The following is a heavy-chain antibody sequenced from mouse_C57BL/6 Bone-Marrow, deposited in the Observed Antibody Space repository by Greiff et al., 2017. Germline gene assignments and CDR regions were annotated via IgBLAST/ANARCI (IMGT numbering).Heavy chain of an antibody. CDR3: ARGESFDY. Sequence: QVQLQQPGAELVRPGTSVKLSCKASGYTFTSYWMHWVKQRPGQGLEWIGVIDPSDSYTNYNQKFKGKATLTVDTSSSTAYMQLSSLTSEDAAVYCCARGESFDYWGKGTTLTVSS. V-gene: IGHV1-59*01. J-gene: IGHJ2*01. CDR2: IDPSDSYT. CDR1: GYTFTSYW.